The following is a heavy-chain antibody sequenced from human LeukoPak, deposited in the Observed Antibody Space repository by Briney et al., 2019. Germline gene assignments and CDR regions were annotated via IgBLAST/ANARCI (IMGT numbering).Heavy chain of an antibody. V-gene: IGHV1-2*02. D-gene: IGHD3-3*01. J-gene: IGHJ2*01. Sequence: ASVKVSCKASGYTLTVHYIHWLRQAPGQGLEWMGWVSPFNGATKYAQKFQGRVTMTRDTSISTAYIELNSLRSDDTAVYYCARDPGDWRGYWYFNLWGRGTLVTASS. CDR1: GYTLTVHY. CDR2: VSPFNGAT. CDR3: ARDPGDWRGYWYFNL.